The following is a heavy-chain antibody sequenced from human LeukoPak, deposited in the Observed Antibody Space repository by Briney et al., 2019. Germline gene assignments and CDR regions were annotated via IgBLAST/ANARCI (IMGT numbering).Heavy chain of an antibody. J-gene: IGHJ3*02. CDR2: IIPIFGTA. D-gene: IGHD3-10*01. Sequence: SVKVSCKASGGTFSSYAISWVRQAPGQGLEWMGGIIPIFGTANYAQKFQGRVTITADESTSTAYMELSSLRSEDTVVYYCARGSGSYYHDAFDIWGQGTMVTVSS. V-gene: IGHV1-69*01. CDR1: GGTFSSYA. CDR3: ARGSGSYYHDAFDI.